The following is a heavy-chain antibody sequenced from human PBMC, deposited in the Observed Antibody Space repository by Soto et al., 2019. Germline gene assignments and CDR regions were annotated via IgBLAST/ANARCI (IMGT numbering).Heavy chain of an antibody. J-gene: IGHJ4*02. V-gene: IGHV4-59*01. CDR2: IYYSEST. CDR1: GSPISIYY. D-gene: IGHD3-22*01. CDR3: ARGRRNYDNSGYFYFDY. Sequence: PSETLSLTYSVSGSPISIYYWNWIRQPPGRGLENIGYIYYSESTNFNPSLESLVTISVDTSKNQFSLMLSSLTAAYTAVYYCARGRRNYDNSGYFYFDYWGQGTPVT.